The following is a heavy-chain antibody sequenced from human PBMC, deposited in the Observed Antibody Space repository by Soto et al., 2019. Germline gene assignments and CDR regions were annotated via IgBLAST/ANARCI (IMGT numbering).Heavy chain of an antibody. Sequence: GGSLRLSCAASGFTFSSYSINWVRQAPGKGLEWVSSISSSSSYIYYADSVKGRFTISRDNAKNSLYLQMNSLRAEDTAVYYCAREGPMVMDAFDIWGQGTMVTV. J-gene: IGHJ3*02. CDR3: AREGPMVMDAFDI. D-gene: IGHD5-18*01. V-gene: IGHV3-21*01. CDR1: GFTFSSYS. CDR2: ISSSSSYI.